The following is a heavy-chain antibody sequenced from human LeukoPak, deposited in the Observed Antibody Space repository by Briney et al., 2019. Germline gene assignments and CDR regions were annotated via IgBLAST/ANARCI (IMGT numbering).Heavy chain of an antibody. D-gene: IGHD6-13*01. J-gene: IGHJ4*02. CDR2: MKPNSGAT. CDR3: ARESASGSRPDY. V-gene: IGHV1-2*06. CDR1: EYSFSGYF. Sequence: ASVEVSCKAFEYSFSGYFMHWVRQAPGQGLEWMGRMKPNSGATDYAQKFQDRVTMTRDTSSGTAYMEVSWLRSGETAVYYCARESASGSRPDYWGQGTLVTVSS.